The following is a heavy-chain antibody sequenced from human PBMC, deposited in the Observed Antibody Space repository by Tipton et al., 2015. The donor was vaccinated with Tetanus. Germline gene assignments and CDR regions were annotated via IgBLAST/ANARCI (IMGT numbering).Heavy chain of an antibody. J-gene: IGHJ6*02. D-gene: IGHD1-26*01. Sequence: TLSLTCTVSGGSLSTFYWNWIRQPAGKGLGWIGRIYSSGSTNYNPSLKSRVTMSIDTSKNQLSLELTSVTAADTAVYYCARDFRERSGTYFSYYYTMDVWGQGTTVTVSS. CDR2: IYSSGST. CDR3: ARDFRERSGTYFSYYYTMDV. CDR1: GGSLSTFY. V-gene: IGHV4-4*07.